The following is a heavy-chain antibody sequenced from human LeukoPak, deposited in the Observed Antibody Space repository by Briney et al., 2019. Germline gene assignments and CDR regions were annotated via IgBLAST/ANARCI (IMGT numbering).Heavy chain of an antibody. J-gene: IGHJ5*02. CDR3: ARDYDSSGYYWNWFDP. CDR2: ISSNGGST. D-gene: IGHD3-22*01. Sequence: GGSLRLSCAASGFTFSSYAMHWVRQAPGKGLEYVSAISSNGGSTYYANSVKGRLTISRDNSKNTLYLQMGSLRAEDMAVYYCARDYDSSGYYWNWFDPWGQGTLVTVSS. V-gene: IGHV3-64*01. CDR1: GFTFSSYA.